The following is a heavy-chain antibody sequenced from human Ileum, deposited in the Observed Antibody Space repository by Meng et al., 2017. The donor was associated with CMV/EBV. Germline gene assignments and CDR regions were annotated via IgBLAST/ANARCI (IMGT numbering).Heavy chain of an antibody. Sequence: RSLRLSCAASGFTFSSYAMHWVRQAPGKGLEWVAVISYDGSNKYYADSVKGRFTISRDNSKNTLYLQMNSLRAEDTAVYYCARDPHWGQGTMVTVSS. CDR1: GFTFSSYA. CDR3: ARDPH. CDR2: ISYDGSNK. J-gene: IGHJ3*01. V-gene: IGHV3-30-3*01.